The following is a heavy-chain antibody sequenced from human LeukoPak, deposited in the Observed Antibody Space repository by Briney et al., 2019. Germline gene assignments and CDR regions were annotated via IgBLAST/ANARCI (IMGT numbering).Heavy chain of an antibody. V-gene: IGHV3-23*01. CDR2: ISGSGGST. CDR3: AKDSTMIVVAYFDY. D-gene: IGHD3-22*01. J-gene: IGHJ4*02. Sequence: GGSLRLSCAASGFTFSRYAMSWVRQAPGKGLEWVSAISGSGGSTYYAESVKGRFTISRDNSKNTLYLQMNSLRAEDTAVYYCAKDSTMIVVAYFDYWGQGTLVTVSS. CDR1: GFTFSRYA.